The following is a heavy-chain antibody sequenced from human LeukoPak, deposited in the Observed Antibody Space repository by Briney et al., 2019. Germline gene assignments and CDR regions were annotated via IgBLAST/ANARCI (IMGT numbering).Heavy chain of an antibody. D-gene: IGHD3-10*02. J-gene: IGHJ5*02. Sequence: SDTLSLTCAVYGGSFSGYYWSWIRQPPGKGLEWIGEINHSGSTNYNPSLKSRVTISVDTSKNQFSLKLSSVTAADTAVYYCAGLYGVFDPWGQGTLVTVSS. CDR3: AGLYGVFDP. V-gene: IGHV4-34*01. CDR2: INHSGST. CDR1: GGSFSGYY.